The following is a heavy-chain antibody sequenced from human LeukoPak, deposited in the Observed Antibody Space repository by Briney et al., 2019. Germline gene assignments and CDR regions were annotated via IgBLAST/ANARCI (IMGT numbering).Heavy chain of an antibody. CDR1: DGSFSGYY. CDR2: INHSGST. D-gene: IGHD6-13*01. Sequence: PSETLSLTCAVYDGSFSGYYWSWIRQPPGKGLEWIGEINHSGSTNYNPSLKSRVTISLDTSKSQFSLKVRYVTAADTAVYYCARGVIAAGGNDFDYWGQGTLVTVSS. J-gene: IGHJ4*02. CDR3: ARGVIAAGGNDFDY. V-gene: IGHV4-34*01.